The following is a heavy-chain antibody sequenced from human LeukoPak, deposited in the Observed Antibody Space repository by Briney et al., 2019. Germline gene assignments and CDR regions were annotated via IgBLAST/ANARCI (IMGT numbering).Heavy chain of an antibody. CDR2: IYYSGST. J-gene: IGHJ4*02. V-gene: IGHV4-59*12. CDR1: GGSISSDY. D-gene: IGHD4-17*01. Sequence: SETLSLTCVVSGGSISSDYWSWIRQPPGKGLEWIGYIYYSGSTYYNPSLKSRVTISVDTSKNQFSLKLSSVTAADTAVYYCARDQVDYGDYVGEGYWGQGTLVTVSS. CDR3: ARDQVDYGDYVGEGY.